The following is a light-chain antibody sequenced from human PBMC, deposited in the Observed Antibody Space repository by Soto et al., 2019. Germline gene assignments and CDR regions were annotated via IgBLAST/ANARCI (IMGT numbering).Light chain of an antibody. CDR2: GVS. CDR1: QSRSSS. J-gene: IGKJ4*01. Sequence: EIVMTQSPATLSVSPGERATLSCRASQSRSSSLAWYQQKPGQAPRLLIYGVSTRATGIPARFSGGGSGTEFALTISSLQSEDVAVYYCQQYDIWPLTFGGGTKVEIK. V-gene: IGKV3-15*01. CDR3: QQYDIWPLT.